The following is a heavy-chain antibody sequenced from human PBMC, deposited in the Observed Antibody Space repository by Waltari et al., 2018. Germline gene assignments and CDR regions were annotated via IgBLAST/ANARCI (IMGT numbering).Heavy chain of an antibody. CDR3: ARERVAAGNYFDY. V-gene: IGHV3-21*01. J-gene: IGHJ4*02. CDR1: GFPFSSYS. Sequence: EVQLVESGGGLVKPGGSLRLSCAASGFPFSSYSMNWVRQARGKGLEWGSSISSRSTYIYHADSVKCRFTSARDNAKNSLYLQMNSLRAEDTAVYYCARERVAAGNYFDYWGQGTLVTVSS. CDR2: ISSRSTYI. D-gene: IGHD6-13*01.